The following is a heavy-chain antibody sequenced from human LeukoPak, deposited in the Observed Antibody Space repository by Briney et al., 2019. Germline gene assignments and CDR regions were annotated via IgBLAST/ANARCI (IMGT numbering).Heavy chain of an antibody. V-gene: IGHV3-30*02. CDR3: AKDLRLIVVVPAAMSLGY. J-gene: IGHJ4*02. CDR1: GFTFSSYG. CDR2: IRYDGSNK. D-gene: IGHD2-2*01. Sequence: GGSLRLSCAASGFTFSSYGMHWVRQAPGKGLEWVAFIRYDGSNKYYADSVKGRFTISRDNSKNTLYLQMNSLRAEDTAVYYCAKDLRLIVVVPAAMSLGYWGQGTLVTVSS.